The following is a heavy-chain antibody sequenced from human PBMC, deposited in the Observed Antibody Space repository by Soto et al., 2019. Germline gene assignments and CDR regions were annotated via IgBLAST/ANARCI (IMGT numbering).Heavy chain of an antibody. CDR3: ARDRLANWFDP. J-gene: IGHJ5*02. CDR2: IYYSGST. D-gene: IGHD3-9*01. CDR1: GGSISSYY. Sequence: SETLSLTCTVSGGSISSYYCIFIRHPPWKGLEWIVYIYYSGSTNYNPSLKSRVTISVDTSKNQFSLKLSSVTAADTAVYYCARDRLANWFDPWGQGTLVTVSS. V-gene: IGHV4-59*01.